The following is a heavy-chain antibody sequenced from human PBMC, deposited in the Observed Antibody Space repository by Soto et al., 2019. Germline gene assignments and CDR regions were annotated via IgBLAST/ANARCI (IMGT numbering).Heavy chain of an antibody. J-gene: IGHJ4*02. CDR1: GYSFTTYW. D-gene: IGHD2-21*02. V-gene: IGHV5-51*01. Sequence: PGESLKISCKGSGYSFTTYWIGWVRQMPGKGLEWMGMIYPGDSDTRYSPSFQGQVTTSADKSITTAYLQWSSLKASDTAIYYCARGSTAYYFDYWGQGTQVTVSS. CDR2: IYPGDSDT. CDR3: ARGSTAYYFDY.